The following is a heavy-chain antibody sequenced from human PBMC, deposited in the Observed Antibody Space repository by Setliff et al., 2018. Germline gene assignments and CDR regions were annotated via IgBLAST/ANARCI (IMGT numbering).Heavy chain of an antibody. CDR1: GYTFAGYY. J-gene: IGHJ3*02. D-gene: IGHD3-10*01. CDR2: INPIGGGA. CDR3: AKDLNRWFGEFAFDM. V-gene: IGHV1-2*02. Sequence: ASVKVSCKTSGYTFAGYYMHWVRQTPGQGLEWMGRINPIGGGADYAQKFQGRVTMTRDASITTGYIVLNSLRSDDTAVYYCAKDLNRWFGEFAFDMWGQGTMVTVSS.